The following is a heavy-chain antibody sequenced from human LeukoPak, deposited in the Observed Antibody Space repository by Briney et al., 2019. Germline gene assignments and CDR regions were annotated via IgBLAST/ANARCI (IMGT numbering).Heavy chain of an antibody. J-gene: IGHJ6*03. CDR2: INYSGST. CDR1: GGSISNYY. CDR3: ARDRLDIVVFPPSKHRRYMDV. V-gene: IGHV4-59*12. D-gene: IGHD2-15*01. Sequence: SSETLSLTCTVSGGSISNYYWTWIRQPPGKGLEWIGYINYSGSTNYNPSLKSRVTISADTSKNQFSLKLSSVTAADTAVYYCARDRLDIVVFPPSKHRRYMDVWGKGTTVTVSS.